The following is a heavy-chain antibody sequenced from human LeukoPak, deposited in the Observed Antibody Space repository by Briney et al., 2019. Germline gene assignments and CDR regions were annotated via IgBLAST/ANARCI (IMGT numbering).Heavy chain of an antibody. Sequence: SESLSLTCAVYGGSFSGYYWSWIRQPPGKGLEWIGEINHSGSTNYNPSLKSRVTISVDTSKNQFSLKLSSVTAADTAVYYCARGWFGEFSYYYYMDVWGKGTTVTVSS. D-gene: IGHD3-10*01. V-gene: IGHV4-34*01. CDR1: GGSFSGYY. J-gene: IGHJ6*03. CDR3: ARGWFGEFSYYYYMDV. CDR2: INHSGST.